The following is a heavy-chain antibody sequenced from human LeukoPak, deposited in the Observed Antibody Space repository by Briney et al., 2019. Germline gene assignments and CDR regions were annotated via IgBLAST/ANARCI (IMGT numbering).Heavy chain of an antibody. Sequence: VASVKVSCKVSGYTLTELSMHWVRQAPGKGLEWMGGFDPEDGETIYAQKFQGRVTMTEDTSTDTAYMELSSLRSEDTAVYYCATLLTRGAFDAFDIWGQGTMVTVSS. D-gene: IGHD2-15*01. CDR3: ATLLTRGAFDAFDI. J-gene: IGHJ3*02. CDR2: FDPEDGET. V-gene: IGHV1-24*01. CDR1: GYTLTELS.